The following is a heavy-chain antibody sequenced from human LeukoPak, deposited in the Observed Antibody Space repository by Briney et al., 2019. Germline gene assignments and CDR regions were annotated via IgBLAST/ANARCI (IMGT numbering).Heavy chain of an antibody. D-gene: IGHD3-10*01. Sequence: ASVRVSCKASGYTFTNYDINWVRQASGQGREWMGWMNPSNGNTDYAQKFQGRVTMTRNTSISTAYMELSSLRSEDTAVYYCARDYYGSGSSRGYWGQGTLVTVSS. CDR3: ARDYYGSGSSRGY. J-gene: IGHJ4*02. CDR2: MNPSNGNT. V-gene: IGHV1-8*01. CDR1: GYTFTNYD.